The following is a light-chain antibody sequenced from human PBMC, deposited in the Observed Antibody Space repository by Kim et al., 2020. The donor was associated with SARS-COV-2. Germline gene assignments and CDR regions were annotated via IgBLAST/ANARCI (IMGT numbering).Light chain of an antibody. CDR1: SSDVGGYNY. CDR2: NFS. J-gene: IGLJ3*02. Sequence: QSALPQPRSFSFSPCPSFTISCTGTSSDVGGYNYVSWYQQYPGKAPNLIIYNFSKRPSGVPDRFSGSNSGNTASLTISGLQAEDEADYYCCSYAGNYIRVFGGGTKVTVL. V-gene: IGLV2-11*01. CDR3: CSYAGNYIRV.